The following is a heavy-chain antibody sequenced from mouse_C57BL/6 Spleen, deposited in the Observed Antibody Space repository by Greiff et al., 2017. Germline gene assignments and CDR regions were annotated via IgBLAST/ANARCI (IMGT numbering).Heavy chain of an antibody. V-gene: IGHV1-64*01. CDR3: ARKGDSYYFDY. CDR2: IHPNSGST. D-gene: IGHD2-13*01. Sequence: QVQLQQPGAELVKPGASVKLSCKASGYTFTSYWMHWVKQRPGQGLAWIGMIHPNSGSTNYNEKFKSKATLTVDKSSSTAYMQLSSLTSEDSAVYYCARKGDSYYFDYWGQGTTLTVSS. CDR1: GYTFTSYW. J-gene: IGHJ2*01.